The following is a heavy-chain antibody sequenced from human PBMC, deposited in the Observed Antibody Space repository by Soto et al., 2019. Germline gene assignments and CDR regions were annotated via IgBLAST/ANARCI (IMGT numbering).Heavy chain of an antibody. Sequence: QVQLVESGGGLVKPGGSLRLSCAASGFTFSDYYMNWIRQAPGKGLEWISYISTSGSTINYADYVKGRYTISRNNANNPLYLQMNSLSAEDTAVYYCGCDVRCSRLPMDETYYFMDVWGKGTTVTVSS. CDR1: GFTFSDYY. V-gene: IGHV3-11*01. D-gene: IGHD3-10*02. CDR2: ISTSGSTI. CDR3: GCDVRCSRLPMDETYYFMDV. J-gene: IGHJ6*03.